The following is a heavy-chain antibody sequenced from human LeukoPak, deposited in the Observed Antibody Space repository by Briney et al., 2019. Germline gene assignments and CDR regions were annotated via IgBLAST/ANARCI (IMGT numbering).Heavy chain of an antibody. CDR3: ARGGNNWNDVHWFDP. D-gene: IGHD1-1*01. V-gene: IGHV1-18*01. Sequence: ASVKVSCKASGYTFTSYGISWVRQAPGQGVEGMGWISAYNGKTNHAQKLQGRVTMTTDTSMSTAYMELRSLRSDDTAVYYCARGGNNWNDVHWFDPWGQGTLVTVSS. CDR1: GYTFTSYG. J-gene: IGHJ5*02. CDR2: ISAYNGKT.